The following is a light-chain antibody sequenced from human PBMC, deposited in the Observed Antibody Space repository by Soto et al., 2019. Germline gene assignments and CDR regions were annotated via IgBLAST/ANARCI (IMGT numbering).Light chain of an antibody. CDR1: RFNIGNNK. Sequence: QSVLTQSPSASGTPGQKVTISCSGGRFNIGNNKVNWYQQLPGTAPKLLIYSDDQRPSGVPDRFSGSESGTSASLAISGLQSGAVADYYCAAWDDRLNGTAFGGGTKLTVL. CDR2: SDD. V-gene: IGLV1-44*01. J-gene: IGLJ2*01. CDR3: AAWDDRLNGTA.